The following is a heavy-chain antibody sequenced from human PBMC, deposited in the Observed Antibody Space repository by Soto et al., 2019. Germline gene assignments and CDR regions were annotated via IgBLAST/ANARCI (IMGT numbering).Heavy chain of an antibody. J-gene: IGHJ4*02. D-gene: IGHD3-10*01. CDR1: GFSFSSSAVG. V-gene: IGHV2-5*02. CDR2: IYWDDDK. CDR3: VRRARVRGVIGAHFDN. Sequence: QITLKESGPTLVKPTQTLTLTCTFSGFSFSSSAVGVAWIRQPPGKALEWLALIYWDDDKRYSPSLKSRLTSTSDTSKNQVVLTLTDMDPVDTGTYFCVRRARVRGVIGAHFDNWGQGTLVTVSS.